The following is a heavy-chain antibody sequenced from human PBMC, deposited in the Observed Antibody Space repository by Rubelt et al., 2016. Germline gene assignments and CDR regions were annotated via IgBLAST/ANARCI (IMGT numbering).Heavy chain of an antibody. J-gene: IGHJ4*02. V-gene: IGHV3-30*07. Sequence: YYADSVKGRFTVSRDNSKNTLYLQMNSLKTEDTAVYYCTTDPPTRRYCTNGVCPHYWGQGTLVTVSS. CDR3: TTDPPTRRYCTNGVCPHY. D-gene: IGHD2-8*01.